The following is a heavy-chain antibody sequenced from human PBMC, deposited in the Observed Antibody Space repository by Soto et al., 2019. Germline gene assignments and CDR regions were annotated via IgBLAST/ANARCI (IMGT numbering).Heavy chain of an antibody. J-gene: IGHJ5*02. Sequence: LSLTCTVSGGSITGTTNYWGWIRQPPGKGLEWIGTVDYTGSTNYNPSLESRVTISVDTSKNQFSLNLRSVTAADTAVYYCARRTPLYASESYRFDPWGQGALVTVSS. D-gene: IGHD3-10*01. V-gene: IGHV4-39*01. CDR3: ARRTPLYASESYRFDP. CDR1: GGSITGTTNY. CDR2: VDYTGST.